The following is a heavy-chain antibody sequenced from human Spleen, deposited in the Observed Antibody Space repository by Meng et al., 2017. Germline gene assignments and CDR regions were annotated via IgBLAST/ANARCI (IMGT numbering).Heavy chain of an antibody. Sequence: QGPLRQWGAGLLKPSETRSLTCVVSGGSFSDYYWSWIRQPPGKGLEWIGEINHSGSTNYNPSLESRATISVDTSQNNLSLKLSSVTAADSAVYYCARGPTTMAHDFDYWGQGTLVTVSS. CDR2: INHSGST. D-gene: IGHD4-11*01. CDR1: GGSFSDYY. J-gene: IGHJ4*02. CDR3: ARGPTTMAHDFDY. V-gene: IGHV4-34*01.